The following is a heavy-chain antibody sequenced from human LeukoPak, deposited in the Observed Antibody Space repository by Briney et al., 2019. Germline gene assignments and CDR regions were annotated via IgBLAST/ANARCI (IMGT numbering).Heavy chain of an antibody. Sequence: GGSLRLSCSASGFTFSGHAMYWVRQAPGKGLEYVSGITSDGGNTYYRDSVKGRFTISRDNSKNTLYLQMSSLRTEDTSLYFCVRRAVTENFIDYWGQGTLVTVSS. D-gene: IGHD2-21*02. CDR3: VRRAVTENFIDY. V-gene: IGHV3-64D*06. J-gene: IGHJ4*02. CDR2: ITSDGGNT. CDR1: GFTFSGHA.